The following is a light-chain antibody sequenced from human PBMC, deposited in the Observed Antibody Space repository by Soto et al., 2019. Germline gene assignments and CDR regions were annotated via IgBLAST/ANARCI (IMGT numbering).Light chain of an antibody. V-gene: IGKV1-12*01. J-gene: IGKJ4*01. CDR3: QQANSFPLT. Sequence: DILMTQSPSSVSASVGARVTITCRASQAIGTWLAWFQQKPGEAPNLLIYAASSLQSGVPSRFSSSGSGTDFTLTISSLQPEEFATYYCQQANSFPLTFGGGTKVEIK. CDR1: QAIGTW. CDR2: AAS.